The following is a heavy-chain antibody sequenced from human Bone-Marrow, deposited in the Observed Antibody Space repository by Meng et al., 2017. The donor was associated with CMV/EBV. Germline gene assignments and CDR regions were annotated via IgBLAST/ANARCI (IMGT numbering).Heavy chain of an antibody. D-gene: IGHD3-22*01. CDR3: ARVEARVPYYDSSGYPESNWFDP. J-gene: IGHJ5*02. CDR1: YA. V-gene: IGHV1-69*05. CDR2: IIPIFGTA. Sequence: YANSWVRQAPGQGLEWLGGIIPIFGTANYAQKFQGRVTITTDESTSTAYMELSSLRSEDTAVYYCARVEARVPYYDSSGYPESNWFDPWGQGTLVTVSS.